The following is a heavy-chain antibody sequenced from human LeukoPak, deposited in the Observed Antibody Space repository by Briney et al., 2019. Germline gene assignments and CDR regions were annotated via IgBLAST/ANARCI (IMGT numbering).Heavy chain of an antibody. V-gene: IGHV3-30*03. CDR2: ITYDGSNK. Sequence: PGGSLRLSCAASGFTFSSYGMHWVRQAPGKGLEWVAVITYDGSNKYYADSVKGRFTISRDNSKNTLYLQMSSLRAEDTAVYYCARDRRGYGGNFDYWGQGTLVTVSS. CDR1: GFTFSSYG. D-gene: IGHD4-23*01. CDR3: ARDRRGYGGNFDY. J-gene: IGHJ4*02.